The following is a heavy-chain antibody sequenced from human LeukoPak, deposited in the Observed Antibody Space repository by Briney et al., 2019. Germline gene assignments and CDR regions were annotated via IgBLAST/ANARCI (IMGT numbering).Heavy chain of an antibody. D-gene: IGHD6-19*01. CDR3: TSSDSSGWSYDY. Sequence: SETLSLTCAVYGGSFSGYYWSWIRQPPGKGLEWIGEINHSGSTNYNPSLKSRVTISVDTSKNQFSLKLSSVTAADTAVYYCTSSDSSGWSYDYWGQGTLVTVSS. CDR2: INHSGST. V-gene: IGHV4-34*01. J-gene: IGHJ4*02. CDR1: GGSFSGYY.